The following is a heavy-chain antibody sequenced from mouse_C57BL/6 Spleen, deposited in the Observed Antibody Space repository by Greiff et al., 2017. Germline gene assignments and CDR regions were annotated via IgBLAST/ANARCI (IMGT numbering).Heavy chain of an antibody. J-gene: IGHJ3*01. CDR2: INPNNGGT. V-gene: IGHV1-18*01. CDR1: GYTFTDYN. CDR3: ARLYDGYYDAWFAY. D-gene: IGHD2-3*01. Sequence: VQLQQSGPELVKPGASVKIPCKASGYTFTDYNMDWVKQSHGKSLEWIGDINPNNGGTIYNQKFKGKATLTVDKSSSTAYMELRSLTSEDTAVYYCARLYDGYYDAWFAYWGQGTLVTVSA.